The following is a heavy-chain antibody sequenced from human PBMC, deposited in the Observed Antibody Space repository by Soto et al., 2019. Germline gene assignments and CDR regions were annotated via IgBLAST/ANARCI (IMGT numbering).Heavy chain of an antibody. CDR1: GYTFTGYY. CDR2: INPNSGGT. J-gene: IGHJ6*02. D-gene: IGHD3-3*01. CDR3: ARARARITIFGVVPKGDYYGMDV. V-gene: IGHV1-2*02. Sequence: ASVKVSCKASGYTFTGYYMHWVRQALGQGLEWMGWINPNSGGTNYAQKFQGRVTMTRDTSISTAYMELSRLRSDDTAVYYCARARARITIFGVVPKGDYYGMDVWGQGTTVTVSS.